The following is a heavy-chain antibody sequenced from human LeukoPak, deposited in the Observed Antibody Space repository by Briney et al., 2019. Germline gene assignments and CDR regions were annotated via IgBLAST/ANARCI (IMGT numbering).Heavy chain of an antibody. J-gene: IGHJ4*02. D-gene: IGHD3-22*01. CDR2: IIPIFGTA. CDR1: GGTFSSYA. V-gene: IGHV1-69*01. CDR3: ARVEGGYYYDSSGYDY. Sequence: AVKVSCKASGGTFSSYAISWVRQAPGQGVEWMGGIIPIFGTANYAQKFQGRVTITADESTSTAYMELSSLRSEDTAVYYCARVEGGYYYDSSGYDYWGQGTLVTVSS.